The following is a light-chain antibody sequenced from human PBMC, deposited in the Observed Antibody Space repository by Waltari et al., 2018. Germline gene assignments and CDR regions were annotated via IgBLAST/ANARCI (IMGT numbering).Light chain of an antibody. CDR1: NSYVGSYNF. CDR2: EVT. CDR3: SSYTTSRTYV. Sequence: QSALPQPASVSGSPGQSITISCPGTNSYVGSYNFVSWFQQHPGQAPKLMIYEVTNRPSGVSNRFSGSKSGNTASLIISGLQGEDEADYYCSSYTTSRTYVFGTGTKVTVL. V-gene: IGLV2-14*01. J-gene: IGLJ1*01.